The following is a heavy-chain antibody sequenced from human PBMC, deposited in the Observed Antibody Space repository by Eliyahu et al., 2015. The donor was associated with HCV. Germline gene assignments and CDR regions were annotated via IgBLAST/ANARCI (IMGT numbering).Heavy chain of an antibody. J-gene: IGHJ4*02. D-gene: IGHD2-15*01. Sequence: QVQLQQWGAGLLKPSETLSLTCAVXGGSFXGYYXSXIRQPPGKGLEWIGEINHSGSTNYNPSLKSRXTISVDTSKNQFSLKLSSVTAADTAVYYCARGRHRSDIVVVVAATNSFFDYWGQGTLVTVSS. CDR3: ARGRHRSDIVVVVAATNSFFDY. CDR1: GGSFXGYY. CDR2: INHSGST. V-gene: IGHV4-34*01.